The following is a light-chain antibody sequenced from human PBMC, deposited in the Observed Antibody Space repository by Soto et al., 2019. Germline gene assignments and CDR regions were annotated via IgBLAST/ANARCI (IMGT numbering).Light chain of an antibody. CDR2: GAS. Sequence: EIVLTQSPGTLSLSPGERATLSCRATQSVSSNNLTWYQQRPDQAPRVVIYGASTWATGIPERFSGSGSGTDFTLTISRLEPEDFAVYYCQQYGRSPFTFGHGTKVDIK. J-gene: IGKJ3*01. CDR1: QSVSSNN. V-gene: IGKV3-20*01. CDR3: QQYGRSPFT.